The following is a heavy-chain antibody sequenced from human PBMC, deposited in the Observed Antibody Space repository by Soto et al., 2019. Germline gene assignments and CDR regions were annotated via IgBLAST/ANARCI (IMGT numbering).Heavy chain of an antibody. Sequence: ASVKVSCKASGYTFTSYYMHWVRQAPGQGLEWMGIINPSGGSTSYPQKFQGRVTMTRDTSTTTVYMELSTLRSEDTAMYYCARGVGYSDSSGYPFDYWGQGTLVTV. D-gene: IGHD3-22*01. V-gene: IGHV1-46*03. CDR3: ARGVGYSDSSGYPFDY. CDR1: GYTFTSYY. J-gene: IGHJ4*02. CDR2: INPSGGST.